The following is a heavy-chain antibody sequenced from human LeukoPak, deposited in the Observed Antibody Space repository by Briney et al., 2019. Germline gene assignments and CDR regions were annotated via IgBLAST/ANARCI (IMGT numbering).Heavy chain of an antibody. Sequence: ASVKVSCKASGFTFTDYGFSWVRQAPGQGLEWMGWISGWDGSTSYARELQGRVTMTIDTSTTTVYMDLRSLTSDDTAIYYCKRNSIQLERQRWFYPWGQGTLVTVSS. CDR2: ISGWDGST. CDR1: GFTFTDYG. V-gene: IGHV1-18*01. CDR3: KRNSIQLERQRWFYP. J-gene: IGHJ5*02. D-gene: IGHD1-1*01.